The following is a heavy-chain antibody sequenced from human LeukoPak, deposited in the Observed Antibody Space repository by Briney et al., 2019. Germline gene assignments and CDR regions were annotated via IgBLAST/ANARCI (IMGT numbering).Heavy chain of an antibody. J-gene: IGHJ4*02. V-gene: IGHV3-23*01. D-gene: IGHD5-12*01. CDR3: TRDWRNLGYDY. CDR1: GFTFSSSA. CDR2: ISNNGGYT. Sequence: PGGSLRLSCAASGFTFSSSAMSWVRQAPGKGLEWVSAISNNGGYTYYADSVQGRFTISRDNSKSTLCLQMNSLRAEDTAVYYCTRDWRNLGYDYWGQGTLVTVSS.